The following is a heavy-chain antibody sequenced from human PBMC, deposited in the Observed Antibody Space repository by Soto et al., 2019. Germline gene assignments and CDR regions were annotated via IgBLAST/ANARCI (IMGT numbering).Heavy chain of an antibody. V-gene: IGHV3-66*04. CDR1: GFAVTSSY. Sequence: EVQLVESGGGLVQPGGSLRLSCTASGFAVTSSYMGWVRRAPGKGLEWVSSIYSGRDTYYADSVRGRFTSTTDNSMATLYRQMNSLGVDDPAMYYCARHVGSRWYLGLWGRGALVTVSS. J-gene: IGHJ2*01. CDR3: ARHVGSRWYLGL. D-gene: IGHD1-26*01. CDR2: IYSGRDT.